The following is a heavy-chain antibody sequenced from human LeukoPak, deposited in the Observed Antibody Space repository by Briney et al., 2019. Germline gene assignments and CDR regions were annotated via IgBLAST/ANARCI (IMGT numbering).Heavy chain of an antibody. CDR1: GFTFSSYA. V-gene: IGHV3-23*01. CDR2: ISGSGGST. D-gene: IGHD5-18*01. CDR3: AKFPFTEYSYGSIDY. J-gene: IGHJ4*02. Sequence: GGSLRLSCAASGFTFSSYAMSWVRQAPGKGLEWVSAISGSGGSTYYADSVKGRFTISRDNSKNTLYPQMNSLRAEDTAVYYCAKFPFTEYSYGSIDYWGQGTLVTVSS.